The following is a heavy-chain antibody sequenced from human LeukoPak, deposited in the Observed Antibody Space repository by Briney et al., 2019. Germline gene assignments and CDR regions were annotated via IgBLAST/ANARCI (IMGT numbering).Heavy chain of an antibody. J-gene: IGHJ5*02. CDR1: GGSISSHY. Sequence: PSETLSLTCTVSGGSISSHYWSWIRQHPGKGLEWIGYIYYSGSTYYNPSLKSRVTISVDTSKNQFSLKLSSVTAADTAVYYCARDRRNYDWFDPWGQGTLVTVSS. V-gene: IGHV4-59*06. D-gene: IGHD3-16*01. CDR2: IYYSGST. CDR3: ARDRRNYDWFDP.